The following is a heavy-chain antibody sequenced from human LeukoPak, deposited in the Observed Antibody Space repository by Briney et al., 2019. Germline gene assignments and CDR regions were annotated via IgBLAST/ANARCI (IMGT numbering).Heavy chain of an antibody. CDR1: GGSISSSSYY. CDR2: IYHSGST. D-gene: IGHD3-16*01. Sequence: SETLSLTCTVSGGSISSSSYYWGWIRQPPGKGLEWIGEIYHSGSTNYNPSLKSRVTISVDKSKNQFSLKLSSVTAADTAVYYCARLTDITFGGVIPRSYYFDYWGQGTLVTVSS. J-gene: IGHJ4*02. V-gene: IGHV4-39*07. CDR3: ARLTDITFGGVIPRSYYFDY.